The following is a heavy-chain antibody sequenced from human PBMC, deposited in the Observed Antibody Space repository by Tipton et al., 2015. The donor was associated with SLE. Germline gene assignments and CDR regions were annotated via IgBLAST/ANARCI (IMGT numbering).Heavy chain of an antibody. V-gene: IGHV7-4-1*02. CDR1: GYTFTSYA. Sequence: QLVQSGAEVKKPGASVKVSCKASGYTFTSYAMNWVRQAPGQGLEWMGWINTNTGNPTYAQGFTGRFVFSLDTSVSTAYLQISSLKAEDTAVYYCASHDIAVAGTGCYFDYWGQGTLVTVSS. D-gene: IGHD6-19*01. CDR3: ASHDIAVAGTGCYFDY. J-gene: IGHJ4*02. CDR2: INTNTGNP.